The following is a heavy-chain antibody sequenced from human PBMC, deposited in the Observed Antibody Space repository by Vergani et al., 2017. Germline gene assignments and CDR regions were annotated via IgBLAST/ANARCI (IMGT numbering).Heavy chain of an antibody. D-gene: IGHD3-22*01. CDR3: ARPYDSSGYYYGIDDAFDI. V-gene: IGHV5-51*01. J-gene: IGHJ3*02. Sequence: EVQLVQSGAEVKKPGESLTISCKGSGYSFTSYWIGCVRQMPGKGLEWMGIIYPGDSDTRYSPSFQGQVTISADKSISTAYLQWSSLKASDTAMYYCARPYDSSGYYYGIDDAFDIWGQGTMVTVSS. CDR1: GYSFTSYW. CDR2: IYPGDSDT.